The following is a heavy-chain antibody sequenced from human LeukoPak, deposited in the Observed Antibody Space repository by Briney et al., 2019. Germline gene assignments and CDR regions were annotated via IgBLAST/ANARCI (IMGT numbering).Heavy chain of an antibody. V-gene: IGHV4-34*01. CDR1: GGSLSGYY. Sequence: KTSETLSLTCAVYGGSLSGYYWSWIRQSPGRGLEWIGEITHSGSTNYNPSLKSRVTISVDTSKNQFSLKLSSVTAADTAVYYCARVVRGIIVAFDLWGQGTMVTVSP. CDR3: ARVVRGIIVAFDL. D-gene: IGHD3-16*01. CDR2: ITHSGST. J-gene: IGHJ3*01.